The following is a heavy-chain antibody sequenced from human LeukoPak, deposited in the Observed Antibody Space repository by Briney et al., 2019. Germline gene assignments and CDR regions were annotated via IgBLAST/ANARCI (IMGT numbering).Heavy chain of an antibody. CDR1: GYTFTNYG. CDR3: ARSDLGTITVGPFNY. Sequence: GASVKVSCKASGYTFTNYGIPGVGQAPGQGLDGMGWISGYQGSTKYAQNFQDRVTMTIDTSTSTAYMDLRSLRSDDTAIYFCARSDLGTITVGPFNYWGQGTLVAVSS. CDR2: ISGYQGST. V-gene: IGHV1-18*01. J-gene: IGHJ4*02. D-gene: IGHD5-24*01.